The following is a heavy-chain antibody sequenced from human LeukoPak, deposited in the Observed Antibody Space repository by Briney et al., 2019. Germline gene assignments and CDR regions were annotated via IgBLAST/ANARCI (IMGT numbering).Heavy chain of an antibody. CDR3: ATPLDYYDSTSGYHQGGD. CDR1: GFTFSSHW. J-gene: IGHJ4*02. V-gene: IGHV3-7*03. D-gene: IGHD3-22*01. Sequence: GGSLRLSCATSGFTFSSHWMTWVRQAPGEGLEWVANIKEDGSKKNYVDSVKGRLTISRDNAKNSLYLQMNSLRAEDTAVYYCATPLDYYDSTSGYHQGGDWGQGTLVTVSS. CDR2: IKEDGSKK.